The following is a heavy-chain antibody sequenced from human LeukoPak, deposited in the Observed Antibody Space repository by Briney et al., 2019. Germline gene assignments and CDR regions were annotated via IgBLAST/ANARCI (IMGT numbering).Heavy chain of an antibody. D-gene: IGHD3-22*01. V-gene: IGHV4-34*01. CDR1: GGSFSGYY. CDR3: ARGPYSYDSSGAFDI. CDR2: INHSGST. Sequence: PSETLSLTCAIYGGSFSGYYWSWIRQPPGKGLEWIGEINHSGSTNYNPSLKSRVTISVDTSKNQFSLKLSSVTAADTAVYFCARGPYSYDSSGAFDIWGQGTMVTVSS. J-gene: IGHJ3*02.